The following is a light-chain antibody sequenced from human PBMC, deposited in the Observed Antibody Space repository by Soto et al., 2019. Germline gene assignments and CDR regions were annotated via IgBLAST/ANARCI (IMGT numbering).Light chain of an antibody. CDR1: SSDVGGYNY. V-gene: IGLV2-14*01. J-gene: IGLJ7*01. Sequence: QPASVSGSPGQSITISCTGTSSDVGGYNYVSWYQQHPGKAPKLMIYEVSNRPSGVSNRFSGSKSGNTASLTISGLQAEDEADYYCSSYTSSSTAVFGGGTQLTV. CDR2: EVS. CDR3: SSYTSSSTAV.